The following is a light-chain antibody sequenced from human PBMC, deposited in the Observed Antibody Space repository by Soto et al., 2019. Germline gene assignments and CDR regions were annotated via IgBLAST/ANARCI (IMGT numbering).Light chain of an antibody. V-gene: IGKV3-20*01. Sequence: ENVLTPSPGTLSLSGGHRATLFCGARQSLTNPYIAWYQQKPGQAPRILIYDISSRATGIPDRFSGSVSGTDFTLTITRLEPEDFAVFYCQQYGSSEIIFGQGTRLEIK. CDR3: QQYGSSEII. CDR1: QSLTNPY. J-gene: IGKJ5*01. CDR2: DIS.